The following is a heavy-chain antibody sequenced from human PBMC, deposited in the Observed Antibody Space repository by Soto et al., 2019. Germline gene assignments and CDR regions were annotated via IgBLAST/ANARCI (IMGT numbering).Heavy chain of an antibody. Sequence: QVQLQESGPGLVKPSETLSLTCTVSGGSVSSGSYYWSWIRQPPGKGLEWIGYIYYSGSTNYNPSLKSRVTISVDTSKNQFSLKLSSVTAADTAVYYCARGPPPWFDPWGQGTLVTVSS. CDR3: ARGPPPWFDP. CDR1: GGSVSSGSYY. V-gene: IGHV4-61*01. J-gene: IGHJ5*02. CDR2: IYYSGST.